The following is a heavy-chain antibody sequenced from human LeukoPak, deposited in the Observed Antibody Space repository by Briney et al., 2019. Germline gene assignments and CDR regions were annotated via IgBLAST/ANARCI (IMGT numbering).Heavy chain of an antibody. CDR3: ATGHSYGYDY. D-gene: IGHD5-18*01. J-gene: IGHJ4*02. CDR1: GLTFSDFW. V-gene: IGHV3-74*01. CDR2: VKGGGRTT. Sequence: GGSLRLSCAASGLTFSDFWMHWVRQPPGKGLVWVALVKGGGRTTIYADSVKGRFTISRDNAKNTLYLQMNSLRADDSGVYYCATGHSYGYDYWGQGVLVTVSS.